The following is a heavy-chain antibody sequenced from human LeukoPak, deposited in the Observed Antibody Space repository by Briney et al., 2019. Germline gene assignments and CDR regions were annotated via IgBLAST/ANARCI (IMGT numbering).Heavy chain of an antibody. D-gene: IGHD3-3*01. CDR1: GGTFNNYA. J-gene: IGHJ6*03. Sequence: SVKVSCKASGGTFNNYAFSWVRQAPGQGLEWMGGIIPMFGTVSYAQKFQGRVTVTSDASTSTAYMELSSLRSEDTAVYYCARGRPYYDFWSGYYKDYYYYYMDVWGKGTTVTVSS. V-gene: IGHV1-69*01. CDR2: IIPMFGTV. CDR3: ARGRPYYDFWSGYYKDYYYYYMDV.